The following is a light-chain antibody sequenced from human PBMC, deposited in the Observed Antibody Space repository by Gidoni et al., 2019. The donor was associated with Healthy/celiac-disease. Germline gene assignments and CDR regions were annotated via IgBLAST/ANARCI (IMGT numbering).Light chain of an antibody. Sequence: DIVMTQSPLSLPVTPGEPASISCRSSQSLLHNNGYNYFHWYLQKPGQSPQLLIYLGSNRASGVPDRFSGSGSGTDFTLKISRVEAEDVGVYYCMQALQTPFTFGPGTKVDIK. CDR2: LGS. CDR1: QSLLHNNGYNY. V-gene: IGKV2-28*01. J-gene: IGKJ3*01. CDR3: MQALQTPFT.